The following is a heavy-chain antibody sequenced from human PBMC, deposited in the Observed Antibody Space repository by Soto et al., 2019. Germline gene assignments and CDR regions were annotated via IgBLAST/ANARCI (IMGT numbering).Heavy chain of an antibody. V-gene: IGHV3-13*04. J-gene: IGHJ4*02. CDR2: IGTAGDT. CDR3: ARGEYGSGSLLH. Sequence: EVQLVESGGGLVQPGGSLRLSCAASGFTFSSYDMHWVRQATGKGLEWVSAIGTAGDTYYPGSVKGRFTISRENAKNSLYLQMNSRRAGDTAVYYCARGEYGSGSLLHWGQGTLVTVSS. D-gene: IGHD3-10*01. CDR1: GFTFSSYD.